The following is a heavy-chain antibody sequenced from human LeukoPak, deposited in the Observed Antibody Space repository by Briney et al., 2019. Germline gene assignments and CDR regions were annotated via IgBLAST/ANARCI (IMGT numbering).Heavy chain of an antibody. CDR1: GGSISSGDYY. D-gene: IGHD6-13*01. CDR2: IYYSGST. J-gene: IGHJ4*02. Sequence: SETLSLTCTVSGGSISSGDYYWSWIRQPPGKGLEWIGYIYYSGSTYYNPSLKSRVTISVDTPKNQFSLKLSSVTAADTAVYYCARERNRVAAAGLLVPLFDYWGQGTLVTVSS. V-gene: IGHV4-30-4*08. CDR3: ARERNRVAAAGLLVPLFDY.